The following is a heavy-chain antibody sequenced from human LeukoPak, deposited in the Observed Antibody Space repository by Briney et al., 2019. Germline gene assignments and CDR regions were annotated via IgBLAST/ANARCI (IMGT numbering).Heavy chain of an antibody. J-gene: IGHJ6*04. CDR1: GGTFSSYA. V-gene: IGHV1-69*06. CDR2: IIPIFGTA. CDR3: ARDSRDDYGDPTNTYYYYYGMDV. D-gene: IGHD4-17*01. Sequence: ASVKVSCKASGGTFSSYAISWVRQAPGQGLEWMGGIIPIFGTANYAQKFQGSVTITADKSTSTAYMELSSLRSEDTAVYYCARDSRDDYGDPTNTYYYYYGMDVWGKGTTVTVSS.